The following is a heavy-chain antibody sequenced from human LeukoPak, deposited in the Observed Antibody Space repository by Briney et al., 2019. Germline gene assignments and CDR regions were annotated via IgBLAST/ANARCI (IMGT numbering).Heavy chain of an antibody. D-gene: IGHD3-10*01. CDR1: GYTFTSYA. Sequence: GASVKVSCKASGYTFTSYAMHWVRQAPGQRLEWMGWINAGNGNTKYSQKFQGRVTITRDTSASTAYMELSSLRSEDTAVYCCARSRPYGSGSYFDYWGQGSLVTVSS. CDR3: ARSRPYGSGSYFDY. J-gene: IGHJ4*02. V-gene: IGHV1-3*01. CDR2: INAGNGNT.